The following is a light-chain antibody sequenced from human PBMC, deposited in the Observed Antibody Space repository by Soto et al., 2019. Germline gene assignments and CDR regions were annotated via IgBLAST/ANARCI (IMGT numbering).Light chain of an antibody. Sequence: DIQMTQSPSSLSASVGDRVTITCRASQSISSYLNWYQQKPGKAPKLLLYAASSLQSGVPSRFSGSGSGTDFTLTISSLQPEDFATYSCQQSYSTPLTVGGGTKVEIK. V-gene: IGKV1-39*01. J-gene: IGKJ4*01. CDR3: QQSYSTPLT. CDR1: QSISSY. CDR2: AAS.